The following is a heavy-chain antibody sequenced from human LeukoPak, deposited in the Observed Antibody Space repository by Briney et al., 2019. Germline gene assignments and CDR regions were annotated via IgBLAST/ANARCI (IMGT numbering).Heavy chain of an antibody. V-gene: IGHV4-61*09. CDR3: ARENRRGQGGLWTSILDDAFDI. CDR2: IYTSGRT. J-gene: IGHJ3*02. CDR1: GGSISSGNYC. Sequence: SQTLSLTCTVSGGSISSGNYCWSWIRQPAGKRLEWIGQIYTSGRTNYNPSLKSRAIISIDTAKNQFSLKLKSVTATDADVYYCARENRRGQGGLWTSILDDAFDIWGQGTMVTVSS. D-gene: IGHD3-3*02.